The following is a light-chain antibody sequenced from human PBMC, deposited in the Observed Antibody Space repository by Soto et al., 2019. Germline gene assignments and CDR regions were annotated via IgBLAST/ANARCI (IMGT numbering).Light chain of an antibody. CDR1: QSVLYSSNNKNY. V-gene: IGKV4-1*01. Sequence: DIVMTQSPDSLALSGGEGATLNCDSSQSVLYSSNNKNYLAWYQQKPGQPPKLLIYWASTRESGVPDRFSGSGSGTDFTLTISSLQAEDVAVYYCQQYYSTPWTFGQGTKVDIK. CDR3: QQYYSTPWT. CDR2: WAS. J-gene: IGKJ1*01.